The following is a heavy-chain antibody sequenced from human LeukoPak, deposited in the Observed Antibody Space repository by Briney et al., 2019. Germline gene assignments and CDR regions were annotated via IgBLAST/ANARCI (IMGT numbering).Heavy chain of an antibody. V-gene: IGHV1-69*04. CDR3: ARDRARPSLRFLEWPHDAFDI. D-gene: IGHD3-3*01. CDR1: GGTFSSYA. Sequence: GASVKVSCKASGGTFSSYAISWVRQAPGQGLEWMGRIIPILGIANYAQKFQGRVTITADKSTSTAYMELSSLRSEDTAVYYCARDRARPSLRFLEWPHDAFDIWGQGTMVTVSS. J-gene: IGHJ3*02. CDR2: IIPILGIA.